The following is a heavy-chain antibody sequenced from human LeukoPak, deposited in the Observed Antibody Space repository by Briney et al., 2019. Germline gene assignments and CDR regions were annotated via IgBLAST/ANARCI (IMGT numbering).Heavy chain of an antibody. CDR2: ISYDGSNK. Sequence: PGGSLRLSCAASGFTFSSYAMHWVRQAPGKGLEWVAVISYDGSNKYYADSVKGRFTISRDTSKNTLYLQMNSLRAEDTAVYYCAKDPPYYYGSGSYYDDYWGQGTLVTVSS. J-gene: IGHJ4*02. CDR3: AKDPPYYYGSGSYYDDY. CDR1: GFTFSSYA. V-gene: IGHV3-30-3*01. D-gene: IGHD3-10*01.